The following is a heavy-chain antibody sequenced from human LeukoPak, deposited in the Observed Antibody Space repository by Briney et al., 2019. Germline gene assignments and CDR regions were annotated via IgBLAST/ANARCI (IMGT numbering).Heavy chain of an antibody. D-gene: IGHD2-15*01. Sequence: PSETLSLTCAVYGGSFSGYYWSWIRQPPGKGLEWIGEINHSGSTNYNPSLKSRVTISVDTSKNQFSLKLSSVTAADTAVYYCARLVVVVAATHSGAFDIWGQGTMVTVSS. CDR2: INHSGST. CDR1: GGSFSGYY. J-gene: IGHJ3*02. CDR3: ARLVVVVAATHSGAFDI. V-gene: IGHV4-34*01.